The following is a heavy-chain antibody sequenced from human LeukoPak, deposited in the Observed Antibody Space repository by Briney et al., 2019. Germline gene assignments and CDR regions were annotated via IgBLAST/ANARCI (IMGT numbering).Heavy chain of an antibody. J-gene: IGHJ6*02. V-gene: IGHV1-8*03. CDR2: MNPNSGNT. Sequence: ASVKVSCKASGYTFTSYDINWVRQATGQGLEWMGWMNPNSGNTGYAQKFQGRVTITRNTSISTAYMELSSLRSEDTAVYYCARERLRYRTMDVWGQGTTVTVSS. D-gene: IGHD3-9*01. CDR3: ARERLRYRTMDV. CDR1: GYTFTSYD.